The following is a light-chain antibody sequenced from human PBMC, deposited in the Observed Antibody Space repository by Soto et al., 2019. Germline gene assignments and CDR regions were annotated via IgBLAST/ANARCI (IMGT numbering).Light chain of an antibody. V-gene: IGKV1-12*01. CDR1: QSIGSW. Sequence: DIQMTQSPSSVSASLGDRVTITCRASQSIGSWLAWYQQRPGKAPKLLIYAASSLESGVPSRFSGSGSGTDFTLTISSLQPEDFATYYCQQSYSTPRTFGQGTKVDI. J-gene: IGKJ1*01. CDR3: QQSYSTPRT. CDR2: AAS.